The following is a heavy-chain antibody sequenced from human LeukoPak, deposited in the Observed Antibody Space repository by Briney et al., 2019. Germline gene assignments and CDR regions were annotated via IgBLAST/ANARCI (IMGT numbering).Heavy chain of an antibody. CDR3: ARTVLWFGESPIDY. CDR1: EFIFSNYA. CDR2: ISYDGSNK. Sequence: GGSLRLSCAASEFIFSNYAMHWVRQAPGKGLEWVAVISYDGSNKYYADSVKGRFTISRDNSKNTLYLQMNSLRAEDTAVYYCARTVLWFGESPIDYWGQGTLVTVSS. V-gene: IGHV3-30-3*01. J-gene: IGHJ4*02. D-gene: IGHD3-10*01.